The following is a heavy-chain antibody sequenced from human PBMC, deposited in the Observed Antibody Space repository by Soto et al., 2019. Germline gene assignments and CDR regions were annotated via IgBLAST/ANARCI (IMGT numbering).Heavy chain of an antibody. CDR2: IKSKTDGGTS. V-gene: IGHV3-15*07. CDR3: STDSYFTLKLVGFDY. Sequence: GVSKRLSCTASGLTFSTVWRHWVRQAQGKGLEGVGRIKSKTDGGTSDFGAPGRGRVAISGDYSESMVYLQMDSLKTEDTAVYYFSTDSYFTLKLVGFDYLGLGTLVTVSS. CDR1: GLTFSTVW. D-gene: IGHD3-22*01. J-gene: IGHJ4*01.